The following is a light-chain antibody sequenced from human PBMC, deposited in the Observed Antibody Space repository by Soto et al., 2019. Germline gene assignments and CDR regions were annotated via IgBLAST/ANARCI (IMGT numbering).Light chain of an antibody. CDR2: AAS. Sequence: DIQMTQSPSSVSASVGDRVTITCRASQGISSWLAWYQHKPGKAPKLLIYAASSLQSGVPSRFSGSGSGTEFTLTIRSLQPEHFATYYCQQANTFPWTFGQGTMVEIK. V-gene: IGKV1-12*01. J-gene: IGKJ1*01. CDR3: QQANTFPWT. CDR1: QGISSW.